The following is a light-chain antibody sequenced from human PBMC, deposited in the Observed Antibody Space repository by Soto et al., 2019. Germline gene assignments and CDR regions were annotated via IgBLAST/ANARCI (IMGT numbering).Light chain of an antibody. Sequence: EIVLTQSPGTLSLSPGERATLSCRASQSVGSDYLAWYQQKPGQAPRLLIYDASIRATGIPDRFSGSGSGTDFTLTISRLEPEDSAVYYCQQYGGSPLFGQGTKVEIK. J-gene: IGKJ1*01. V-gene: IGKV3-20*01. CDR1: QSVGSDY. CDR2: DAS. CDR3: QQYGGSPL.